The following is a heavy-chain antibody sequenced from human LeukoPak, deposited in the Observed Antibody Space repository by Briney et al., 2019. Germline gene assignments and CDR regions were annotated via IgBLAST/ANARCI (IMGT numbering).Heavy chain of an antibody. D-gene: IGHD3-3*01. Sequence: GGSLRLSCAASGFTFSSYAMSWVRQAPGKGLEWVSAISGSGGSTYYADSVKGRFTISRDNSKNTLYLQMNSLRAEDTAVYYCATAYYDFWSGYYTGSYYFDCWGQGTLVTVSS. CDR2: ISGSGGST. CDR3: ATAYYDFWSGYYTGSYYFDC. V-gene: IGHV3-23*01. J-gene: IGHJ4*02. CDR1: GFTFSSYA.